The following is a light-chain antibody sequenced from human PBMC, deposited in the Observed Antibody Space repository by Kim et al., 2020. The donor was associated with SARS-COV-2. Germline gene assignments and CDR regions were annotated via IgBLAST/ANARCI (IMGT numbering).Light chain of an antibody. CDR1: SSDVGGYNY. J-gene: IGLJ3*02. CDR3: SSYTSSSTWV. V-gene: IGLV2-14*03. Sequence: GQSMRISGTGTSSDVGGYNYVPWYQQHPGKAPNLMIYDVSIRPSGVSNRFSGSKSGNTASLTISGLQDEDEADYYCSSYTSSSTWVFGGGTKLTVL. CDR2: DVS.